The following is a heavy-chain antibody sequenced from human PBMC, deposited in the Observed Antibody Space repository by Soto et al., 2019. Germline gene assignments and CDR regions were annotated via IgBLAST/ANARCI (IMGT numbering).Heavy chain of an antibody. D-gene: IGHD3-16*02. CDR1: GFSFSNYW. Sequence: EVQLVESGGGLVQSGGSLRLSCAASGFSFSNYWMHWVRQAPGKGLVWVSRTNEDGSRTDYADSVQGRFTIPRDNANNALYLHMNSLRAEDTAIYYCSTDLSGQYDYWGQGVLVTVSS. CDR2: TNEDGSRT. CDR3: STDLSGQYDY. J-gene: IGHJ4*02. V-gene: IGHV3-74*01.